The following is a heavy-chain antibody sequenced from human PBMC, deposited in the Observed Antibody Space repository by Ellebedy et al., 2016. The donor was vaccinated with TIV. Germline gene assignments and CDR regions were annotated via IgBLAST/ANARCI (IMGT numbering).Heavy chain of an antibody. CDR2: ISYDGSNK. J-gene: IGHJ4*02. V-gene: IGHV3-30*01. CDR1: GFTFSSYA. CDR3: ARDIYSYGYGAFDY. D-gene: IGHD5-18*01. Sequence: GGSLRLSCAASGFTFSSYAMHWVRQAPGKGLEWVAVISYDGSNKYSADSVKGRFTISSDNSKNTLYLQMNSLRAEDTAVYYCARDIYSYGYGAFDYWGQGTLVTVSS.